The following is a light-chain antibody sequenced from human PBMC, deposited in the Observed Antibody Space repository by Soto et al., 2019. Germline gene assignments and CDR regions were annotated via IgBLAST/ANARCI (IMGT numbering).Light chain of an antibody. CDR2: KAS. V-gene: IGKV1-5*03. J-gene: IGKJ1*01. CDR3: PPYNTYSEA. Sequence: DSKMTECGFNLRGNVGERETVACRASQTISSWLAWYQQKPGKAPKLLIYKASTLKSGVPSRFSGSGSGTEFTLTISCLQPDDFTTHYCPPYNTYSEAFRQGTNVDIK. CDR1: QTISSW.